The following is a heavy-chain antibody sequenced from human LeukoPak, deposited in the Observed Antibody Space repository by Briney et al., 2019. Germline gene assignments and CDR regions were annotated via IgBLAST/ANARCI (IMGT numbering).Heavy chain of an antibody. D-gene: IGHD4-17*01. CDR2: VSGSGGTT. CDR3: TKDLPDYGDYIEGY. Sequence: GGSLRLSCAASGFPFSKFAMSWVRQAPGKGLEWVSTVSGSGGTTNYADSVKGRFTFSRDNSKNTLYLQMNSLGAEDTAIYYCTKDLPDYGDYIEGYWGQGTLVTVSS. V-gene: IGHV3-23*01. J-gene: IGHJ4*02. CDR1: GFPFSKFA.